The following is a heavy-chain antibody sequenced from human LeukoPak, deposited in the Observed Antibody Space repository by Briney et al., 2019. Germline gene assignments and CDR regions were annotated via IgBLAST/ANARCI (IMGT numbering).Heavy chain of an antibody. CDR1: GGTFSSYA. D-gene: IGHD6-13*01. CDR2: IIPILGIA. J-gene: IGHJ4*02. Sequence: ASVKVSCKASGGTFSSYAISWVRQAPGQGLEWMGRIIPILGIANYAQKFQGRVTITADKSTSTAYMELSSLRSEDTAVYYCAKEKGYSSSWYGLDYWGQGTLVTVSS. CDR3: AKEKGYSSSWYGLDY. V-gene: IGHV1-69*04.